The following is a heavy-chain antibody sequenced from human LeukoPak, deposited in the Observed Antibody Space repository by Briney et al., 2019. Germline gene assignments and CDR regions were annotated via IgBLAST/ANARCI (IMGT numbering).Heavy chain of an antibody. D-gene: IGHD4-11*01. CDR2: ISYDGSND. CDR1: GFNFRSYA. Sequence: GGSLRLSCAASGFNFRSYAMHWVRQAPGKGLEWVAVISYDGSNDNFAESVRGRFTISRDNSKNTLNLQMSSLRAEDKAVYYCAKVGTTVTTHQYFDLWGRGTLVTVSA. V-gene: IGHV3-30*18. J-gene: IGHJ2*01. CDR3: AKVGTTVTTHQYFDL.